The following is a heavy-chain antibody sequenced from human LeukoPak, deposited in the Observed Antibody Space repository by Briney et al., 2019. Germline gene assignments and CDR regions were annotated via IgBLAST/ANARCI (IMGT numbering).Heavy chain of an antibody. Sequence: SETLSLTCTVSGGSISSYYWSWIRQPPGKGLEWIGYIYYSGSTNYNPSLKSRVTISVDTSKDQFSLKLNSVTAADTAVYYCASFYCSGGSCYQYFSYYYMDVWGKGTTVTISS. CDR1: GGSISSYY. V-gene: IGHV4-59*08. J-gene: IGHJ6*03. CDR2: IYYSGST. CDR3: ASFYCSGGSCYQYFSYYYMDV. D-gene: IGHD2-15*01.